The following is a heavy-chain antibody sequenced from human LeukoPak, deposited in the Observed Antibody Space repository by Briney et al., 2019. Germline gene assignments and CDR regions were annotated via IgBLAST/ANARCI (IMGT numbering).Heavy chain of an antibody. CDR1: GYTFTTYG. V-gene: IGHV1-18*01. CDR2: ISGYNGNT. CDR3: ARERTVMIVASDAFDI. D-gene: IGHD3-22*01. Sequence: ASVKVSCKASGYTFTTYGISWVRQAPGQGLEWMGWISGYNGNTNYGQKLQGRVTMTTDTSTSTAYMELRSLRSDDTAVYYCARERTVMIVASDAFDIWGQGTMVTVSS. J-gene: IGHJ3*02.